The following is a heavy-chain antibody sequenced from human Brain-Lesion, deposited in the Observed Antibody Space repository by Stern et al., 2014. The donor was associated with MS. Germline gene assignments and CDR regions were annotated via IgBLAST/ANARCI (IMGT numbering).Heavy chain of an antibody. CDR3: ASGYRIFDY. J-gene: IGHJ4*02. CDR2: IHPSGSG. V-gene: IGHV4-61*02. CDR1: GGSISSGSDY. Sequence: QVQLVESGPGLVKPSQTLSLTCTVSGGSISSGSDYWSWIRQPVGKGLEWIGRIHPSGSGFYTPSLQGPGTISTDPSMNQFSLELTSATAADTAIYYCASGYRIFDYWGQGILVTVSS. D-gene: IGHD5-18*01.